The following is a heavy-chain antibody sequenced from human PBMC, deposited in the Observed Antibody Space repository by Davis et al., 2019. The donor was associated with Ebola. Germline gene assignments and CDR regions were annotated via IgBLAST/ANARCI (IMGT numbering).Heavy chain of an antibody. CDR3: ARDRRVVRTTGLDY. D-gene: IGHD1-26*01. J-gene: IGHJ4*02. CDR2: IYYSGST. Sequence: SETLSLTCSVSGGSISSGTYYWGWVRQPPGKGLEWIGAIYYSGSTFYNPSLKSRVTITVDTSKNQFSLKLTSVAAADTAVYYCARDRRVVRTTGLDYWGQGALVTVSS. CDR1: GGSISSGTYY. V-gene: IGHV4-39*07.